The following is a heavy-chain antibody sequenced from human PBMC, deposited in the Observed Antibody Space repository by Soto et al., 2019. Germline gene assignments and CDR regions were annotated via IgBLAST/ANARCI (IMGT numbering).Heavy chain of an antibody. V-gene: IGHV4-34*01. CDR2: INHSGST. CDR3: ARGGDAYKMGRY. CDR1: GGSFSGYY. J-gene: IGHJ4*02. Sequence: SETLSLTCAVYGGSFSGYYWSWIRQPPGKGLEWIGEINHSGSTNYNPSLKSRVTISVDTSKNQLSLNLSSVSAADTAVYHCARGGDAYKMGRYWGQGTRVTVSS. D-gene: IGHD3-10*01.